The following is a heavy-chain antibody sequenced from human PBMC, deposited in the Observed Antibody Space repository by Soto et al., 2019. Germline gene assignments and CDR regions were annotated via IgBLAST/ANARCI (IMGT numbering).Heavy chain of an antibody. CDR1: GYTFTSYG. CDR2: ISAYNGNT. Sequence: GASVKVSCKASGYTFTSYGISWVRQAPGQGLEWMGWISAYNGNTNYAQKLQGRVTMTTDTSTSTAYMELRSLRSDDTAVYYCARGYIAVAGTSSVQKGWYYYYYMDVWGKGTTVTVS. J-gene: IGHJ6*03. D-gene: IGHD6-19*01. CDR3: ARGYIAVAGTSSVQKGWYYYYYMDV. V-gene: IGHV1-18*01.